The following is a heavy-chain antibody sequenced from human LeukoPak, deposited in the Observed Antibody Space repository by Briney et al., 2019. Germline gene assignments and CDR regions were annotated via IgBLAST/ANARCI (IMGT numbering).Heavy chain of an antibody. D-gene: IGHD2-15*01. CDR2: NNHSGST. Sequence: SETLSLTRAVHGGSFSGYYWSWVRQPPRKGRGWVGGNNHSGSTNHNPSPKRRVTISVDTSKKRRSLKLSSVTAADTAVYYCARDFVVVVAATLADNYYYYYMDVWGKGTTVTISS. J-gene: IGHJ6*03. CDR3: ARDFVVVVAATLADNYYYYYMDV. CDR1: GGSFSGYY. V-gene: IGHV4-34*01.